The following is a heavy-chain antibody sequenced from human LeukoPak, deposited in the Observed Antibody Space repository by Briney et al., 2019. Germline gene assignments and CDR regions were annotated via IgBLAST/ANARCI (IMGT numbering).Heavy chain of an antibody. CDR1: GYTFTGYY. D-gene: IGHD3-10*01. CDR3: ARASGSYYNWFDP. J-gene: IGHJ5*02. Sequence: VSVKVSCKASGYTFTGYYMHWVRQAPGQGLEWMGWINPNSGGTNYAQKFQGRVTMTRDTSISTAYMELSRLRSDDTAVYYCARASGSYYNWFDPWGQGTLVTVSS. V-gene: IGHV1-2*02. CDR2: INPNSGGT.